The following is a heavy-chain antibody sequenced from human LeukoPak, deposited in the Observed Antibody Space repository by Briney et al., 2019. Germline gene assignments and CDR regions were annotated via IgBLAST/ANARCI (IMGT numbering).Heavy chain of an antibody. V-gene: IGHV1-46*01. CDR3: ARDAAEWLVRTPLGYYYYYGMDV. CDR2: INPSGGST. J-gene: IGHJ6*02. CDR1: GYTFTSYY. Sequence: GASVKVSCKASGYTFTSYYMHWVRQAPGQGLEWMGIINPSGGSTSYAQKFQGRVTMTRDTSTSTVYMELSSLRSEDTAVYYCARDAAEWLVRTPLGYYYYYGMDVWGQGTTVTVSS. D-gene: IGHD6-19*01.